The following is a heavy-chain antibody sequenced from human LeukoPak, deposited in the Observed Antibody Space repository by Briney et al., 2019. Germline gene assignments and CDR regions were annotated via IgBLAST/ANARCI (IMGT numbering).Heavy chain of an antibody. Sequence: GGSLRLSCAASGFTFSSYGMSWVRQAPGKGLEWVSVISGSGGSTFYADSVKGRFTISRDNSKNTLYLQMNSLRAEDTAVYCCAKFGYTSSWFFSNWGQGTTVTVSS. D-gene: IGHD6-13*01. J-gene: IGHJ4*02. CDR2: ISGSGGST. CDR3: AKFGYTSSWFFSN. CDR1: GFTFSSYG. V-gene: IGHV3-23*01.